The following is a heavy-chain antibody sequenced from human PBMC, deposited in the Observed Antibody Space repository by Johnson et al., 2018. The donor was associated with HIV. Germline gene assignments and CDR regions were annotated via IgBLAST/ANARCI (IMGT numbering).Heavy chain of an antibody. J-gene: IGHJ3*02. D-gene: IGHD2-21*02. CDR2: ISCSGCSI. CDR3: ARGGAYCGGDCNAFDI. V-gene: IGHV3-11*04. Sequence: QVQLVESGGALVKPGGSLRLSCAASGFTFSDYYMSRIRQAPGKGLEWVSYISCSGCSIYADSVKGRFTISRDNAKNSLYLQMNSLRAEDTAVFYCARGGAYCGGDCNAFDIWGQGTMVTVSS. CDR1: GFTFSDYY.